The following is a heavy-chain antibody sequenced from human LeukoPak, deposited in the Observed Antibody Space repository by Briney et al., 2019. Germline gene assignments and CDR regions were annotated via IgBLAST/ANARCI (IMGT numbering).Heavy chain of an antibody. V-gene: IGHV1-8*01. CDR1: GYTFTSYG. Sequence: GASVKVSCKASGYTFTSYGISWVRHATGQGLEWMGWMNPNSGNTGYAQKFQGRVTMTRNTSISTAYMELSSLRSEDTAVYYCARVWGITFGGVIVSDAFDIWGQGTMVTVSS. D-gene: IGHD3-16*02. CDR2: MNPNSGNT. J-gene: IGHJ3*02. CDR3: ARVWGITFGGVIVSDAFDI.